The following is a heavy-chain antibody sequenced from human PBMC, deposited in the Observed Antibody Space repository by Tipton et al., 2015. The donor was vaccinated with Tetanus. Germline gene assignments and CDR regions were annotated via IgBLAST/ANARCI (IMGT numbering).Heavy chain of an antibody. CDR2: ISDSGTAGDSTT. Sequence: GSLRLSCAASGFIFTNYAISWIRQAPGKRLEWVSAISDSGTAGDSTTYYADSVKGRFTISRDNSKNTLYLQMNSLTAEDTAVYYCAKENGYNYYYYGMDVWGQGTTVTVSS. D-gene: IGHD3-16*02. J-gene: IGHJ6*02. V-gene: IGHV3-23*01. CDR3: AKENGYNYYYYGMDV. CDR1: GFIFTNYA.